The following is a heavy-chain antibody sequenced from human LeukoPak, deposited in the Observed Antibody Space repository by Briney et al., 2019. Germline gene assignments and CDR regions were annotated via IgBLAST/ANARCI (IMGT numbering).Heavy chain of an antibody. Sequence: GASVKVSCKASGGTFTSYAISWVRQAPGQGLEWMGGIIPIFGTANYAQKFQGRVTTTTDESTSTAYMELSSLRSEDTAVYYCARAPTTWFGELQPDYWGQGTLVTVSS. V-gene: IGHV1-69*05. CDR2: IIPIFGTA. CDR1: GGTFTSYA. J-gene: IGHJ4*02. D-gene: IGHD3-10*01. CDR3: ARAPTTWFGELQPDY.